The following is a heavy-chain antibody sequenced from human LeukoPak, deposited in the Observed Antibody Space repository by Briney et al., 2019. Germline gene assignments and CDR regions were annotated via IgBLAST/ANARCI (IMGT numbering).Heavy chain of an antibody. Sequence: GASVKVSCKASGYTFTSYYMHWVRQAPGQGLEWMGIINPNSGGTNYAQKFQGRVTMTRDTSISTAYMELSRLRSDDTAVYYCARSRTTQGWFDPWGQGTLVTVSS. J-gene: IGHJ5*02. CDR3: ARSRTTQGWFDP. D-gene: IGHD1-7*01. CDR1: GYTFTSYY. CDR2: INPNSGGT. V-gene: IGHV1-2*02.